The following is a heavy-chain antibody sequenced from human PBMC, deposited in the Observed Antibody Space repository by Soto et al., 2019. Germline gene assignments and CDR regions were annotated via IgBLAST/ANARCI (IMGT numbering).Heavy chain of an antibody. Sequence: PGGSLRLSCAASGFTLRSYAMHRVRQAPGKGLEWLAVISYEGSNQYYADSVQGRFTLTRDNGKKTVDLQMNSLRSDDTAVYYCARSGSYYGIDLWGQGTTVTVSS. J-gene: IGHJ6*02. V-gene: IGHV3-30*04. CDR2: ISYEGSNQ. CDR1: GFTLRSYA. CDR3: ARSGSYYGIDL.